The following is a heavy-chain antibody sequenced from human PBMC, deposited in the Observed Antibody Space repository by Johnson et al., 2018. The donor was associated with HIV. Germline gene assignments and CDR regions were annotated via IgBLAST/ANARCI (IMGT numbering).Heavy chain of an antibody. D-gene: IGHD4-23*01. J-gene: IGHJ3*02. Sequence: VQLVESGGGLVQPGGSLRLSCEASGFTFSSYAMSWVRQAPGKGLEWVSAISGSGGSTYYADSVKGRFTISRDNSKNTLYLQMNSLTAEDTAVYYCARAGYGGNYAFDIWGQGTMVTVSS. CDR3: ARAGYGGNYAFDI. V-gene: IGHV3-23*04. CDR1: GFTFSSYA. CDR2: ISGSGGST.